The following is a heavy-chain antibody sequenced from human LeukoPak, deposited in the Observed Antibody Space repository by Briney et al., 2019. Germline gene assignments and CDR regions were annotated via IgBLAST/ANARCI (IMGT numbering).Heavy chain of an antibody. CDR3: AREGPRIVLERLFRAGYYYMDV. CDR2: INHSGST. Sequence: SETLSLTCAVYGGSFSGYYWSWIRQPPGKGLEWIGEINHSGSTNYNPSLKSRVTISVDTSKNQFSLKLSSVTAADTAVYYCAREGPRIVLERLFRAGYYYMDVWGKGTTVTVSS. V-gene: IGHV4-34*01. J-gene: IGHJ6*03. D-gene: IGHD1-1*01. CDR1: GGSFSGYY.